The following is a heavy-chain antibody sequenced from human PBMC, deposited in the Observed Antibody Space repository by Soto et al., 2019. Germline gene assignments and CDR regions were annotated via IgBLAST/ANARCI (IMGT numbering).Heavy chain of an antibody. V-gene: IGHV1-69*13. CDR2: IIPIFGTA. D-gene: IGHD2-8*01. CDR3: ARLIHGVYNAFDI. J-gene: IGHJ3*02. CDR1: GGTFSSYA. Sequence: SVKVSCKASGGTFSSYAISWVRQAPGQGLEWMGGIIPIFGTANYAQKFQGRVTITADESTSTAYMGLSSLRSEDTAVYYCARLIHGVYNAFDIPGQRSIVIGSS.